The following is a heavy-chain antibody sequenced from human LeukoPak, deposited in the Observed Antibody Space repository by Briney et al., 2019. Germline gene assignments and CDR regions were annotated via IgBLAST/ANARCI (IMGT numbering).Heavy chain of an antibody. J-gene: IGHJ4*02. V-gene: IGHV4-59*01. Sequence: SETLSLTCTVSGGSISRYYWSWIRQPPGKGLEWIGYIYYSGTTNYNPSLKSRVTISVDTSKSQFSLNLSSVTAADTALYYCARVGGTGDFDYWGQGTLVTVSS. CDR1: GGSISRYY. D-gene: IGHD3-16*01. CDR2: IYYSGTT. CDR3: ARVGGTGDFDY.